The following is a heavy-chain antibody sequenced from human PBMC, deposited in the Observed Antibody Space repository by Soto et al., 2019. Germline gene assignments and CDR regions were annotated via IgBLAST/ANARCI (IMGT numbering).Heavy chain of an antibody. D-gene: IGHD3-9*01. CDR2: INHSGGT. V-gene: IGHV4-34*01. J-gene: IGHJ4*02. CDR1: GGSFSGYY. Sequence: SETLSLTCAVYGGSFSGYYWSWIRQPPGKGLEWIGEINHSGGTNYNPSLKSRVTISVDTSKNQFSLKLSSVTAADTAVYYCARVPGDILTGYFDYWGQGTLVTVSS. CDR3: ARVPGDILTGYFDY.